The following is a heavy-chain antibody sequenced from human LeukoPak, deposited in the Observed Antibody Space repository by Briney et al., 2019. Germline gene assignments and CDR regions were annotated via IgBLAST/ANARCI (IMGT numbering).Heavy chain of an antibody. D-gene: IGHD2-21*02. CDR1: GGSISSYY. Sequence: SETLSLTCTVSGGSISSYYWSWIRQPPGKGLEWIGHIYYSGSTNYNPSLKSRVTISVDTSKNQFSLKLSSVTAADTAVYYCARGGAYCGGDCYEFFDYWGQGTLVTVSS. CDR3: ARGGAYCGGDCYEFFDY. V-gene: IGHV4-59*01. CDR2: IYYSGST. J-gene: IGHJ4*02.